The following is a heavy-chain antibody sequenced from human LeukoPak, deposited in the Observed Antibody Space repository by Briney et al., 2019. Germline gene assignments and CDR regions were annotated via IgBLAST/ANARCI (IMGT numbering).Heavy chain of an antibody. J-gene: IGHJ3*02. CDR2: ISGSGSNT. CDR1: GFTFSSYG. CDR3: AKDLREYSSSPRNAFDI. V-gene: IGHV3-23*01. D-gene: IGHD6-6*01. Sequence: GGSLRLSCAASGFTFSSYGMTWVRQAPGKGLEWVSAISGSGSNTYYADSVKGRFTISRDNSKNTLYLQMNSLRAEDTAVYYCAKDLREYSSSPRNAFDIWGQGTMVTVSS.